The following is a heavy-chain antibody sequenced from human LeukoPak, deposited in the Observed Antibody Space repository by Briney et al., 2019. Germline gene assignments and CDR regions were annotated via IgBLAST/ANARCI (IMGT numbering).Heavy chain of an antibody. CDR1: GGSSSGYY. J-gene: IGHJ4*02. Sequence: PSETLSLTCAVYGGSSSGYYWSWIRQPPGKGLEWIGEINHSGSTNYNPSLKSRVTISVDTSKNQFSLKLSSVTAADTAVYYCARTRLYCSSTSCYRYCLDYWGQGTLVTVSS. CDR2: INHSGST. CDR3: ARTRLYCSSTSCYRYCLDY. V-gene: IGHV4-34*01. D-gene: IGHD2-2*01.